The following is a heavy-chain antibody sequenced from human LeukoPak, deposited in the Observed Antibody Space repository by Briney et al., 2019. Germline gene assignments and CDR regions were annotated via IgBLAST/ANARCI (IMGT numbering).Heavy chain of an antibody. CDR3: ARDLDFGGYSNFDY. CDR2: IKSDGSSI. V-gene: IGHV3-74*03. D-gene: IGHD4-23*01. Sequence: GGSLRLSCAASGFTFSSYWMHWVRQAPGKGLVWVSRIKSDGSSIMYADSAKGRFTISGDNAKSTLYLQMNSLRAEDTAVYYCARDLDFGGYSNFDYWGQGTLVTVSS. J-gene: IGHJ4*02. CDR1: GFTFSSYW.